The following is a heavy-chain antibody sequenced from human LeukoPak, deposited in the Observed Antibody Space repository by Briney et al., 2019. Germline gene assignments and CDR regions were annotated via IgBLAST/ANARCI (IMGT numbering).Heavy chain of an antibody. J-gene: IGHJ5*02. D-gene: IGHD2-15*01. Sequence: GESLKVSCKASGYTFTSYGISWVRQAPGQGLEWMGWISAYNGNTNYAQKLQGRVTMTTDTSTSTAYMELRSLRSDDTAVYYCARDHYSDIVVVVAAHAGNWLDPWGQGTLVTVSS. CDR3: ARDHYSDIVVVVAAHAGNWLDP. CDR2: ISAYNGNT. CDR1: GYTFTSYG. V-gene: IGHV1-18*01.